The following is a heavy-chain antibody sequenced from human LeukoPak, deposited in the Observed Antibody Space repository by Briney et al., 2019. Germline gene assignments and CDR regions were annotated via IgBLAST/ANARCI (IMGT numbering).Heavy chain of an antibody. CDR3: TTDSSTTTYNFDY. CDR1: GFTFSNAW. D-gene: IGHD2-2*01. Sequence: SGGSLRLSCAASGFTFSNAWMNWVRQAPGKGLEWVGRIKRKTDGGATDYAAPVKGRFTISRDDSKNTLYLQMNSLKTEDTAVYYCTTDSSTTTYNFDYWGQGTLVTVSS. CDR2: IKRKTDGGAT. J-gene: IGHJ4*02. V-gene: IGHV3-15*01.